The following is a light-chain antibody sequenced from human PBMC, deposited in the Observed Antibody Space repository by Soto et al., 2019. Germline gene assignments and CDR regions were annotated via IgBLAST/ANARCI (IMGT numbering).Light chain of an antibody. CDR1: SSDIGDYGY. CDR2: DVT. Sequence: QSVLTQPRSVSGSPGQSVTISCTGTSSDIGDYGYVSWYQHHAGKTPKLMIYDVTKRPSGVPDRFSGSKSGSTASLTISGLQADDEAGYYCCSYADKYTYVFGTGTKVTVL. V-gene: IGLV2-11*01. CDR3: CSYADKYTYV. J-gene: IGLJ1*01.